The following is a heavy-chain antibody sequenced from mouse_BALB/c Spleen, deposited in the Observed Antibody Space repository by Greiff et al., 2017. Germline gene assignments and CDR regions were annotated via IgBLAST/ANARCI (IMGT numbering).Heavy chain of an antibody. CDR1: GYTFTSYW. Sequence: VQLQQSGAELARPGASVKLSCKASGYTFTSYWMQWVKQRPGQGLEWIGAIYPGDGDTRYTQKFKGKATLTADKSSSTAYMQLSSLASEDSAVYYCARFYYGPHYYAMDYWGQGTSVTVSS. V-gene: IGHV1-87*01. D-gene: IGHD2-1*01. CDR3: ARFYYGPHYYAMDY. CDR2: IYPGDGDT. J-gene: IGHJ4*01.